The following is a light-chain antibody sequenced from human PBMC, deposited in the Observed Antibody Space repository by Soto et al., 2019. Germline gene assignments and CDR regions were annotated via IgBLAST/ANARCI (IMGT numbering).Light chain of an antibody. Sequence: AIQLTQSPSSLSASVGARVTITCRASQGISSALAWYKQTPGKAPKLLSYDASSLESGVPSRFRGSGSGTDFTLTISSLKPEDFETYYCQQFNNYPITFGQGTRLEIK. CDR3: QQFNNYPIT. J-gene: IGKJ5*01. CDR2: DAS. V-gene: IGKV1D-13*01. CDR1: QGISSA.